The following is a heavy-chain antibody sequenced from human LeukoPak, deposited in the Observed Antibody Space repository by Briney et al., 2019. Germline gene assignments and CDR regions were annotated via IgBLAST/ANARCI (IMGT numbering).Heavy chain of an antibody. V-gene: IGHV3-33*08. J-gene: IGHJ4*02. Sequence: GGSLRLSCAASGFTFSSYGMHWVRQAPGKGLEWVAFIWYGGSDKYYVDSVKGRFTISRDNSKNTLYLQMNSLKTEDTAVYYCTTSNFGFPFDYWGQGTLVTVSS. CDR1: GFTFSSYG. D-gene: IGHD3-3*01. CDR3: TTSNFGFPFDY. CDR2: IWYGGSDK.